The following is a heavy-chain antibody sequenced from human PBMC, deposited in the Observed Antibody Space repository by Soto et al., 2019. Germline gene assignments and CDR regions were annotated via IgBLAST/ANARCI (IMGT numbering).Heavy chain of an antibody. V-gene: IGHV3-23*01. CDR3: AKDSNEYSSSLRSCYLDY. CDR1: RCPLSSYV. D-gene: IGHD4-4*01. J-gene: IGHJ4*02. Sequence: GRYLRRSWAASRCPLSSYVMSCARQAPGEGLEWDSGSSASGSSTFNADSVKVRVTISRENSKNSIFLQMESTGVSDSAVYYCAKDSNEYSSSLRSCYLDYWGQGIGVTVSS. CDR2: SSASGSST.